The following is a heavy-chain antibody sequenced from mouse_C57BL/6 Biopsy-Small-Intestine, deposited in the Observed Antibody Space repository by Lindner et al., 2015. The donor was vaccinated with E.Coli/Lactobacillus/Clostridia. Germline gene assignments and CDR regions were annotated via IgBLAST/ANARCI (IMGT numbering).Heavy chain of an antibody. CDR2: IRSKTNNYAT. J-gene: IGHJ3*01. V-gene: IGHV10-1*01. CDR1: GFSFNTYA. Sequence: VQLQESGGGLVQPKGSLKLSCAASGFSFNTYAMNWVRQAPGKGLEWVARIRSKTNNYATYYADSVKDRFTISRDDAESILYLQMTDLKTEDTAIYYCVRSETTWFTHRGQGTLVTVSA. CDR3: VRSETTWFTH.